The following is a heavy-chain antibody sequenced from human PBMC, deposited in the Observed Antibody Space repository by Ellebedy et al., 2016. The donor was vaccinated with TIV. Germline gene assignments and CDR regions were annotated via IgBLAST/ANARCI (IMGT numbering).Heavy chain of an antibody. CDR1: GNTFTSYS. CDR2: SNPTSGST. CDR3: ATTEYSRTWSFDY. V-gene: IGHV1-46*01. J-gene: IGHJ4*02. Sequence: AASVKVSCKASGNTFTSYSIYWVRRAPGRGLEWMGISNPTSGSTMYAKKFRGRVTVTSDTFTNTVYMELSSLTSEDTAVYFCATTEYSRTWSFDYWGQGTLVTVSS. D-gene: IGHD6-13*01.